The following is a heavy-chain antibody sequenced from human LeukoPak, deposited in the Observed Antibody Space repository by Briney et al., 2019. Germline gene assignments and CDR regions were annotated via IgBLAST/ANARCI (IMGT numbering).Heavy chain of an antibody. D-gene: IGHD4-17*01. CDR3: ARGPNFGDYVDFLDY. CDR1: GFTFSSHW. CDR2: IKQGGSDI. V-gene: IGHV3-7*01. J-gene: IGHJ4*02. Sequence: GGSLRLSCAAAGFTFSSHWMTWVRQAPGKGLEWVANIKQGGSDIYYVDSVKGRFTISRDDARNSLYFQMGRLRAEDTAVYYCARGPNFGDYVDFLDYWGQGALVTVSS.